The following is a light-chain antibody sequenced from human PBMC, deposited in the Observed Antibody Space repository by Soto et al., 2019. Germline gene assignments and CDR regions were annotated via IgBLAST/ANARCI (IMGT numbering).Light chain of an antibody. CDR1: QSITSNH. CDR2: GAS. CDR3: QQHGTSPPSWT. V-gene: IGKV3-20*01. Sequence: ETVLTQAPGTLSLSPGERATLFCRASQSITSNHLAWYQQKPGQAPRLLLYGASRRATGIADRFSGRGSGTDSTFTISRLEPEAFAVYYCQQHGTSPPSWTFGQGTKVEIK. J-gene: IGKJ1*01.